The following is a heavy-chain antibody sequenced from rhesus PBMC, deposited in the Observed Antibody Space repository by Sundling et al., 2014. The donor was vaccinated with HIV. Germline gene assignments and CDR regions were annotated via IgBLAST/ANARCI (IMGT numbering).Heavy chain of an antibody. CDR2: INSVGGGT. D-gene: IGHD4-29*01. CDR3: AVNYGSAPVDY. CDR1: GFRFSLYG. Sequence: EVQLVETGGGLVQPGGSLKLSCAAAGFRFSLYGMSWVRQAPGKGPEWVSSINSVGGGTYYADSVKGRFTISRDNSKNTLSLQMNGLRVEDTAVYYCAVNYGSAPVDYWGQGVLVTVSS. J-gene: IGHJ4*01. V-gene: IGHV3S42*01.